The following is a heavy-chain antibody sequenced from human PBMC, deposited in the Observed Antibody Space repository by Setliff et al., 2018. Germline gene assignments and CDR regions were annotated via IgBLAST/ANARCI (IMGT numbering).Heavy chain of an antibody. V-gene: IGHV1-2*06. Sequence: ASVKVSCKASGYIFTGYYMHWVRQAPGQGLEWMGRISPHTGGTNSAQKFQGRVTMTRDTSVSTVYMELNSLRSDDTAVYYCVRAGFDAISNGLDYWGQGTLVTV. CDR3: VRAGFDAISNGLDY. J-gene: IGHJ4*02. D-gene: IGHD3-3*01. CDR2: ISPHTGGT. CDR1: GYIFTGYY.